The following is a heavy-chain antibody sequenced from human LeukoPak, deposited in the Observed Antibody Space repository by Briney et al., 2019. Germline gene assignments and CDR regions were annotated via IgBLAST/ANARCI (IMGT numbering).Heavy chain of an antibody. D-gene: IGHD1-1*01. CDR2: ISYDGSKK. Sequence: GGSLRLSCTASGFTFSNYAMHWVRQAPGKGLEWVAVISYDGSKKDYADSVKGRFTISRDNSKNTLYLQMNSLRVEDTAVYYCARDVSRGGTTSGWFDPWGQGTLVTVSS. CDR3: ARDVSRGGTTSGWFDP. V-gene: IGHV3-30*04. J-gene: IGHJ5*02. CDR1: GFTFSNYA.